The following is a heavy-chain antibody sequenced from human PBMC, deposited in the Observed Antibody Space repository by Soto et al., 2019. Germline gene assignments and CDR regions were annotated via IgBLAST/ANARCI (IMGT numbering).Heavy chain of an antibody. V-gene: IGHV4-34*01. J-gene: IGHJ4*02. CDR3: ARVQTLFGIINVFDY. Sequence: SETLSLTCAVYGGSFSGYYWSWIRQPPGKGLEWIGEINHSGSTNYNPSLKSRVTISVDTSKNQFSLKLSSVTAADTAVYYCARVQTLFGIINVFDYWGQGTLVTVSS. D-gene: IGHD3-3*01. CDR2: INHSGST. CDR1: GGSFSGYY.